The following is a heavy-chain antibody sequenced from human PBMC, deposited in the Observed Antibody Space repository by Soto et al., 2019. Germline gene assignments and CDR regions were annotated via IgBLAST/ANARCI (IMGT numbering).Heavy chain of an antibody. V-gene: IGHV3-33*01. D-gene: IGHD1-1*01. J-gene: IGHJ4*02. CDR2: IWYDGSEK. Sequence: QVQLVESGGGVVQPGRSLRLSCAASGFTFSSYGMHWVRQAPGKGLEWVAVIWYDGSEKYYADSVKGRFTISRDNSKNTGELQMNSLRAEDTAVYYCARQSLGNIRLRGFDYWGQGALVTVSS. CDR1: GFTFSSYG. CDR3: ARQSLGNIRLRGFDY.